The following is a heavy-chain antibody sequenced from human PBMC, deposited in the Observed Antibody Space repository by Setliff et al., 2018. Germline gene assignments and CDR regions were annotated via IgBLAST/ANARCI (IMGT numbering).Heavy chain of an antibody. V-gene: IGHV4-34*01. J-gene: IGHJ6*03. Sequence: PSETLSLTCAVYGGSFSAYYWTWIRQPPGKGLEWIGEIDHSGSTNHNPSLKSRVSISIDTSKNQFSLKLSSVTAADTAVYYCARHGALGKFWSYYYYMDVWGKGTTVTVSS. CDR2: IDHSGST. CDR3: ARHGALGKFWSYYYYMDV. CDR1: GGSFSAYY. D-gene: IGHD3-3*01.